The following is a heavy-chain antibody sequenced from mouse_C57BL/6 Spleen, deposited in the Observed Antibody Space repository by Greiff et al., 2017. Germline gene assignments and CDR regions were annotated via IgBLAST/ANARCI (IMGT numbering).Heavy chain of an antibody. CDR2: IWSGGST. CDR1: GFSLTSYG. CDR3: ARNFGDYDGGAEGLDY. J-gene: IGHJ4*01. Sequence: VQLQQSGPGLVQPSQSLSITCTVSGFSLTSYGVHWVRQSPGKGLEWLGVIWSGGSTDYTAAFISRLSISKDNSKSQVFFKMNSLQADDTAIYYCARNFGDYDGGAEGLDYWGQGTSVTVSS. V-gene: IGHV2-2*01. D-gene: IGHD2-4*01.